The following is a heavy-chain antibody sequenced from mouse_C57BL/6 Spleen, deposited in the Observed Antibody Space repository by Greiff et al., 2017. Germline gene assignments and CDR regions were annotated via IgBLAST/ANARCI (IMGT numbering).Heavy chain of an antibody. CDR1: GFNIQNTY. J-gene: IGHJ1*03. Sequence: VQLQQSVAELVRPGASVKLSCTASGFNIQNTYMHWVKQRPEQGLEWIGRIDPANGNTKYAPKFQGKATITADTSSNTAYLQLSSLTSEDTAIYYCARDFDDWGTGTTVTVSS. V-gene: IGHV14-3*01. CDR2: IDPANGNT. CDR3: ARDFDD.